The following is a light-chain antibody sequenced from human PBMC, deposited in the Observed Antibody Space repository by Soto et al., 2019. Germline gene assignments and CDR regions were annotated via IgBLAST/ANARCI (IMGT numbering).Light chain of an antibody. Sequence: SYELTQPLSVSVAPGQTARLTCGGNNIGTNSVHWYQQKPGQAPVLVVYDDNYRPSGIPEQFSGSNSGNTATPTISRVDAGDEAEHFCKVWDSSSVPPFVFGTGPKVTVL. V-gene: IGLV3-21*02. CDR1: NIGTNS. CDR2: DDN. CDR3: KVWDSSSVPPFV. J-gene: IGLJ1*01.